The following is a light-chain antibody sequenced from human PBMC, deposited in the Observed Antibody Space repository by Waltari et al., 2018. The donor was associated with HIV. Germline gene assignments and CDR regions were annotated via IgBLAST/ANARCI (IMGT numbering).Light chain of an antibody. CDR1: SSNIGSNT. V-gene: IGLV1-44*01. Sequence: QSVLTQPPSASGTPGQRVTISCSGSSSNIGSNTVNWYQQLPGTAPKLLIYSTNQLSSGVADRFAGSKSGTSASLAISGLQSEDEADDYCAAWDDSLNGVVFGGGTKLTVL. J-gene: IGLJ2*01. CDR2: STN. CDR3: AAWDDSLNGVV.